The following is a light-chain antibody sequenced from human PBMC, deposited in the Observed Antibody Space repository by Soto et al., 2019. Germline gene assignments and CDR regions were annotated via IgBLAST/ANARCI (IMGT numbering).Light chain of an antibody. J-gene: IGKJ1*01. V-gene: IGKV1-5*01. CDR1: HNIERW. CDR2: DAS. CDR3: QQFAIATT. Sequence: IQMTQSPSTLSASVGDRVTITCRASHNIERWMAWYQQKPGKAPSLLIFDASTLHSGVPSRFSGSESGTDFTLTISSLQPDDFATYYCQQFAIATTFGQGTKVEVK.